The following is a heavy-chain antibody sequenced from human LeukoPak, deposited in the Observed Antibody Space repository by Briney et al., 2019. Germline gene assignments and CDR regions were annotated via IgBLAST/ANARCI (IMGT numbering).Heavy chain of an antibody. V-gene: IGHV3-43D*03. CDR3: AKGASSWYGVSDY. D-gene: IGHD6-13*01. J-gene: IGHJ4*02. Sequence: GGALRLSCAASGFSFYDYVMHGVRQVPGKGLGWGSLTSWDGGSTYYADSVKGRFTISRDNSKNSLYLQMNSLRAEDTGLYYCAKGASSWYGVSDYWGQGTLVTVSS. CDR2: TSWDGGST. CDR1: GFSFYDYV.